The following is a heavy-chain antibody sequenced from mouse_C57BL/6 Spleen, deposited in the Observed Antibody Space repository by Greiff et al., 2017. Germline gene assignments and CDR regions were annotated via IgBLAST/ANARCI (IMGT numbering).Heavy chain of an antibody. V-gene: IGHV1-80*01. J-gene: IGHJ4*01. Sequence: VQLQQSGAELVKPGASVKISCKASGYAFSSYWMNWVKQRPGKGLEWIGQIYPGDGDTNNNGKFTGKATLTADKSSSTAYVQLISLTSEDSAVYFYAREGEGRAMDYWGQGTSVTVSS. CDR3: AREGEGRAMDY. CDR1: GYAFSSYW. CDR2: IYPGDGDT.